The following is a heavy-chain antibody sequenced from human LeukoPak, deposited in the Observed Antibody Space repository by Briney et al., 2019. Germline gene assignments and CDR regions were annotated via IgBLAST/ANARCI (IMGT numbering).Heavy chain of an antibody. CDR3: HYGDYVNVDY. CDR1: GGSISSSSYY. CDR2: IYYSGST. Sequence: PSETLSLTCTVSGGSISSSSYYWGWIRQPPGTGLEWIGSIYYSGSTYYNPSLKSRVTISVDTSKNQFSLKLSSVTAADTAVYYRHYGDYVNVDYWGQGTLVTVSS. V-gene: IGHV4-39*01. J-gene: IGHJ4*02. D-gene: IGHD4-17*01.